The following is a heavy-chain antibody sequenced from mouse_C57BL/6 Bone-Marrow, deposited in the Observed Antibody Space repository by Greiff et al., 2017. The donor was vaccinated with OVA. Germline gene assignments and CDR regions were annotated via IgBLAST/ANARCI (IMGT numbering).Heavy chain of an antibody. D-gene: IGHD1-1*01. J-gene: IGHJ4*01. CDR2: ISDGGSYT. CDR3: VVATHYYAMDY. CDR1: GFTFSSYA. V-gene: IGHV5-4*03. Sequence: DVKLVESGGGLVKPGGSLKLSCAASGFTFSSYAMSWVRQTPEKRLEWVATISDGGSYTYYPDNVKGRFTISRDNAKNNLYLQMSHLKSEDTAMYYCVVATHYYAMDYWGQGTSVTVSS.